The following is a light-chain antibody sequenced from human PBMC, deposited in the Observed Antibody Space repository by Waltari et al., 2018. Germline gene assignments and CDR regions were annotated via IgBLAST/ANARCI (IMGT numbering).Light chain of an antibody. CDR3: LLYMGSGMWV. J-gene: IGLJ3*02. CDR1: AAPLSRTSS. V-gene: IGLV8-61*01. CDR2: KAN. Sequence: QTVVTQEPSLSVSPGGPGTRTCALTAAPLSRTSSASWYQQSPGQPPRTLVYKANIRSSGVPDRFSGSVLGNKAVLIITGAQAEDESTYYCLLYMGSGMWVFGGGTNLTVL.